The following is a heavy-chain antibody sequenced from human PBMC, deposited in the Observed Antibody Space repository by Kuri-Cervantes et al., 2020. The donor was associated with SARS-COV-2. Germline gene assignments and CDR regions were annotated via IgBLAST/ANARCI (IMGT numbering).Heavy chain of an antibody. J-gene: IGHJ4*02. V-gene: IGHV1-2*02. CDR3: ARVPYYYDSSGYYYEELDY. Sequence: ASVKVSCKASGYTFTSYGISWVRQAPGQGLEWMGGINPNSSGTNYAQKFQGRVTMTRDTSISTAYMELSRLRSDDTAVYYCARVPYYYDSSGYYYEELDYWGQGTLVTVSS. CDR2: INPNSSGT. CDR1: GYTFTSYG. D-gene: IGHD3-22*01.